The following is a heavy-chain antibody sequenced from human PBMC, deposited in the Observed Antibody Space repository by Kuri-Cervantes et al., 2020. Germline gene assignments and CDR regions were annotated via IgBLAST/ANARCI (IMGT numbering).Heavy chain of an antibody. V-gene: IGHV3-48*02. D-gene: IGHD3-22*01. J-gene: IGHJ3*02. CDR2: ISSSSSTI. CDR1: GFTFSSYS. Sequence: GESLKISCAASGFTFSSYSMNWVRRAPGKGLEWVSYISSSSSTIYYADSVKGRFAISRDNAKNSLYLQMNSLRDEDTAVYYCARDSYYDSSGFDAFDIWGQGTMVTVSS. CDR3: ARDSYYDSSGFDAFDI.